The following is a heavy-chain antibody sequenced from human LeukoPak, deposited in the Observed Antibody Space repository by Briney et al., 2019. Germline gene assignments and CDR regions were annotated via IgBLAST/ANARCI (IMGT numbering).Heavy chain of an antibody. CDR3: ARDSEERAGGPSPIDY. CDR1: GGSISSSSYY. V-gene: IGHV4-39*07. D-gene: IGHD6-19*01. CDR2: IYYSGTT. Sequence: SETLSLTCTVSGGSISSSSYYWGWIRQSPGKGLEWIGSIYYSGTTYYNPSLKSRVTISVDTSKNQFSLKLSSVTAADTAVYYCARDSEERAGGPSPIDYWGQGTLVTVSS. J-gene: IGHJ4*02.